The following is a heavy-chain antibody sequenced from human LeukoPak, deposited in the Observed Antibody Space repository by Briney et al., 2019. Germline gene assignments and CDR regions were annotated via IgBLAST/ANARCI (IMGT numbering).Heavy chain of an antibody. D-gene: IGHD4-17*01. V-gene: IGHV4-59*08. CDR1: GGSISSYY. CDR3: ARLSVTVTSPGFDY. Sequence: KPSETLSLTCTVSGGSISSYYWSWIRQPPGKGLEWIGYIYYSGSTNYNPSLKSRVTISVDTSKNQFSLKLSSVTAADTAVYYCARLSVTVTSPGFDYWGQGTLVTVSS. CDR2: IYYSGST. J-gene: IGHJ4*02.